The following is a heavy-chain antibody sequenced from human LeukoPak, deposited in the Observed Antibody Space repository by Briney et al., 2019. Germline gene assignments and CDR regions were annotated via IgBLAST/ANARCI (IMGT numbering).Heavy chain of an antibody. CDR2: ISWNSGSI. Sequence: GGSLRLSCAASGFTFDDYAMHWVRHAPGKGLEWVSGISWNSGSIGCADSVKGRFTISRDNAKNSLYLQMNSLRAEDTALYYCAKDIYGDYVFYYFDYWGQGTLVTVSS. CDR3: AKDIYGDYVFYYFDY. J-gene: IGHJ4*02. V-gene: IGHV3-9*01. D-gene: IGHD4-17*01. CDR1: GFTFDDYA.